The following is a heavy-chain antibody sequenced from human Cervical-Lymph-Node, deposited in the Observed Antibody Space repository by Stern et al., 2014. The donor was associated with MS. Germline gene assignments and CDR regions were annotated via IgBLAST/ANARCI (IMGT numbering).Heavy chain of an antibody. CDR2: ISYDGSNK. V-gene: IGHV3-30*03. CDR1: GFTFSSYG. Sequence: VQLVESGGGVVQPGRSLRLSCAASGFTFSSYGMYWVRQTPGKGLEWVAIISYDGSNKCYADSVKGRFTISRDNSKNTLYLQMNSLRNEDTAVYYCILAAIIRDYWGQGTLVTVSS. CDR3: ILAAIIRDY. D-gene: IGHD5-24*01. J-gene: IGHJ4*02.